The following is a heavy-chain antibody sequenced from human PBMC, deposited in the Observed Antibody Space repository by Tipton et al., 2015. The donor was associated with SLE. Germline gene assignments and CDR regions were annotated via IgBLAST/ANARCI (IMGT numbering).Heavy chain of an antibody. CDR2: IYHSGSA. J-gene: IGHJ4*02. Sequence: TLSLTCDVSGYSIISGYYWGWIRQPPGKGLEWIGNIYHSGSANYNPSLKSRLSMSVDTSKNQFSLRLSSVTAADTALYYCARDAGSGSTQFDYWGQGTLVTVSS. CDR1: GYSIISGYY. V-gene: IGHV4-38-2*02. D-gene: IGHD3-10*01. CDR3: ARDAGSGSTQFDY.